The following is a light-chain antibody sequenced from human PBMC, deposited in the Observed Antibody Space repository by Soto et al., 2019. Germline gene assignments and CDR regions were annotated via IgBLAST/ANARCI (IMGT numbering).Light chain of an antibody. Sequence: NFMLTQPHSVSESPGKTVTISCTRSSGSFASNYVQWYQQRPGSAPTAVIYEDKQRPSGVPDRFSGSIDSSSNSASLTISGLMTEDEADYYCQSYDSNNHVIFGGGTKLTVL. CDR2: EDK. V-gene: IGLV6-57*04. CDR3: QSYDSNNHVI. J-gene: IGLJ2*01. CDR1: SGSFASNY.